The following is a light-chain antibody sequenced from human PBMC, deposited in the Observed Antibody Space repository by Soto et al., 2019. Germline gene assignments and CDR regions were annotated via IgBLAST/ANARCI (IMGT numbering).Light chain of an antibody. CDR1: QTISSY. CDR3: QQSYSPPCS. CDR2: AAS. J-gene: IGKJ3*01. Sequence: DIQMTESPSSLSASGGDGVTITCRTNQTISSYLNWYQQKPGTAPKLLIYAASTLQSGVPSRFSGRRFATDFTVTISSLQPEDFATDCCQQSYSPPCSFGPGTKVDIK. V-gene: IGKV1-39*01.